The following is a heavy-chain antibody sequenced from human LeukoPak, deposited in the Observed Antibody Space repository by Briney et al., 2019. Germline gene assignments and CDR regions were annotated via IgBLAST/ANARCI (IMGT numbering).Heavy chain of an antibody. Sequence: ASVKVSRKASGYAFNSYGISWVRQASGQGLEWMGWINPHNDNTNYAQKLQGRVTMTTDTSTSTAYMELRSLRSDDTAVYYCAMASFYGSGSYRNWGQGALVTVSS. CDR3: AMASFYGSGSYRN. V-gene: IGHV1-18*01. D-gene: IGHD3-10*01. CDR1: GYAFNSYG. CDR2: INPHNDNT. J-gene: IGHJ4*02.